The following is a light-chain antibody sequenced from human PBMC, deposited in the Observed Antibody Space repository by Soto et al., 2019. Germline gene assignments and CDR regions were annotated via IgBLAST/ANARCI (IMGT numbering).Light chain of an antibody. Sequence: QSALTQPPSASGSHGQSVTISCTGTSTDVGGYNYVSWYQQHPGKAPKLMIYEVNKRPSGVPDRFSGSKAGNTASLTVSGLQAEDEADYYCSSYAGNTLLFGGGTKLTVL. CDR2: EVN. J-gene: IGLJ2*01. CDR3: SSYAGNTLL. V-gene: IGLV2-8*01. CDR1: STDVGGYNY.